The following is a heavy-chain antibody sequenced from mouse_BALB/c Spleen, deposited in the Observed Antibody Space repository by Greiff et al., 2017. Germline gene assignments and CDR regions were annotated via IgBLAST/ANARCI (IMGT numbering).Heavy chain of an antibody. CDR3: ARGDYYYAMDY. V-gene: IGHV3-6*02. CDR1: GYSITSGYY. J-gene: IGHJ4*01. Sequence: VQLKESGPGLVKPSQSLSLTCSVTGYSITSGYYWNWIRQFPGNKLEWMGYISYDGSNNYNPSLKNRISITRDTSKNQFFLKLNSVTTEDTATYYCARGDYYYAMDYWGQGTSVTVSS. CDR2: ISYDGSN.